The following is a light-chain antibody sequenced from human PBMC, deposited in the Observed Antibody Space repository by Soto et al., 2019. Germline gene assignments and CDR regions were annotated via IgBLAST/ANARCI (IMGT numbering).Light chain of an antibody. CDR1: SSNIGAGYD. CDR2: GNS. J-gene: IGLJ1*01. V-gene: IGLV1-40*01. Sequence: QSVLTQPPSVSGAPGQRVTTSCTGSSSNIGAGYDEPWYQQLPGPAPKLLIYGNSNRPSGVPDRFSGSKSGTSASLAITGLQAEDEADYYCQSYDSSLSGYVFGTGTKLTVL. CDR3: QSYDSSLSGYV.